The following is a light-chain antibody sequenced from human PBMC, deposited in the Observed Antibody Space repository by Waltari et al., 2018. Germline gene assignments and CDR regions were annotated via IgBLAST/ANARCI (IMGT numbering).Light chain of an antibody. CDR3: QHYLRLPVT. V-gene: IGKV3-20*01. J-gene: IGKJ1*01. CDR2: GAS. Sequence: EILLTQSPGTLSLSLGERAPRSCRASQSVSRALTWYQQKPGQAPRLLIYGASTRATGIPDRFSGSGSGTDFSLTISRLEPDDFAVYYCQHYLRLPVTFGQGTTVEI. CDR1: QSVSRA.